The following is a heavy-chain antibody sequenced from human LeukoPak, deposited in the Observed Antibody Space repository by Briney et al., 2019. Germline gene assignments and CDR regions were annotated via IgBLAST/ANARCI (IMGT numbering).Heavy chain of an antibody. CDR2: IWDDGSNK. CDR3: ARDVEAALDY. CDR1: GFTFSTFG. V-gene: IGHV3-33*01. D-gene: IGHD6-13*01. J-gene: IGHJ4*02. Sequence: GRSLRLSCAASGFTFSTFGMHWVRQAPGKGLEWVAVIWDDGSNKYYADSVKGRFTISRDNSKNTLYLQMNSLRAEDTAVYYCARDVEAALDYWSQGTLVTVSS.